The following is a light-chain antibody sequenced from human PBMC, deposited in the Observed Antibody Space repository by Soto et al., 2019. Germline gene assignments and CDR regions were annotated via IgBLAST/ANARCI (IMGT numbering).Light chain of an antibody. V-gene: IGKV3-20*01. CDR1: HSVPTNY. Sequence: EIVLTQSPGTLSLSPGERVTLSCRASHSVPTNYLAWYQQKPGQSPRLLIYGASTRATGIPERFSGSGSGTDFTLTISRLEPEDFAVYYCQQYGSSPLTFGGGTKV. CDR2: GAS. J-gene: IGKJ4*01. CDR3: QQYGSSPLT.